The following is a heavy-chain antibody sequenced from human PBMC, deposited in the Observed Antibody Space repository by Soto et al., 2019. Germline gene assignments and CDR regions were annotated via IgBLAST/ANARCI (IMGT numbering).Heavy chain of an antibody. CDR2: IYYSGST. J-gene: IGHJ4*02. CDR1: GGSISSSSYY. D-gene: IGHD3-16*02. V-gene: IGHV4-39*01. Sequence: QLQLQESGPGLVKPSETLSLTCTVSGGSISSSSYYWGWIRQPPGKGLEWIGSIYYSGSTYYNPSLKSRVTISVDTSKNQFSLKLSSVTAADTAVYYCARHRGEFRDYVWGSYPVPPDYWGQGTLVTVSS. CDR3: ARHRGEFRDYVWGSYPVPPDY.